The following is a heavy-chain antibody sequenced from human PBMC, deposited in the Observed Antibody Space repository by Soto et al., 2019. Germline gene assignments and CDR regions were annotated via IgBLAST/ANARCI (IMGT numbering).Heavy chain of an antibody. D-gene: IGHD6-19*01. CDR2: INAGNGNT. CDR1: GYTFTSYA. J-gene: IGHJ4*02. V-gene: IGHV1-3*01. Sequence: GASVKVSCKASGYTFTSYAMHWVRQAPGQRLEWMGWINAGNGNTKYSQKFQGRVTITRDISASTAYMELSSLRSEDTAVYYCARAIGYSSGWYSGYWGQGTLVTVYS. CDR3: ARAIGYSSGWYSGY.